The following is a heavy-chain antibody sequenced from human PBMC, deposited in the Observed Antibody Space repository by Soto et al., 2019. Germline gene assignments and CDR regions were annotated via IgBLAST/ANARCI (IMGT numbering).Heavy chain of an antibody. Sequence: SETLSLTCTVSGGSISSSSYYWCWIRQPPGKGLEWIGSIYYSGSTYYNPSLKSRVTISVDTSKNQFSLKLSSVTAADTAVYYCALGFRRYYDILTGPAGFDYWGQGTLVTVSS. CDR2: IYYSGST. CDR3: ALGFRRYYDILTGPAGFDY. CDR1: GGSISSSSYY. V-gene: IGHV4-39*01. D-gene: IGHD3-9*01. J-gene: IGHJ4*02.